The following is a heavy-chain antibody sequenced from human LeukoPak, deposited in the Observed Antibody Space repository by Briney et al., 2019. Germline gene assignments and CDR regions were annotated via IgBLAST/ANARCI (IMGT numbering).Heavy chain of an antibody. J-gene: IGHJ4*02. CDR2: IKEDGSEK. CDR1: GSTISINW. D-gene: IGHD2-15*01. Sequence: PGGSLRLSCAASGSTISINWMGSTRNAPGKGPEWVAHIKEDGSEKYYADSVKGRFTMFRDNAKTSLYLQMNSLRAEDTALYYCARDLGYCSGRACYSVFDYWGQGTLVTVAS. V-gene: IGHV3-7*01. CDR3: ARDLGYCSGRACYSVFDY.